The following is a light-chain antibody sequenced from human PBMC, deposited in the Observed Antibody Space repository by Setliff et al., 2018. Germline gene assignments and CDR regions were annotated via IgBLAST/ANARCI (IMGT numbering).Light chain of an antibody. Sequence: QFVLTQPPSVSAAPGQKVTISCSGSSSNIGDNHVSWYQQLPGTAPKLLIYDSTERPSGIPDRFSGSRAGTSGALFITGLQTGDEAVYYCGAWDRRLSVVVFGGGTKVTVL. CDR1: SSNIGDNH. J-gene: IGLJ2*01. CDR3: GAWDRRLSVVV. V-gene: IGLV1-51*01. CDR2: DST.